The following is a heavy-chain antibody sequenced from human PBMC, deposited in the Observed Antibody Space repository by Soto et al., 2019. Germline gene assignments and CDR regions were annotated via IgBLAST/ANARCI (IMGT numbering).Heavy chain of an antibody. D-gene: IGHD2-8*02. J-gene: IGHJ4*02. CDR1: GFSFSSYA. Sequence: GGSLRLSCAASGFSFSSYAMSWVRQAPGKGLEWVSAISAGGDRTYYADSVKGRFTISRDNSKNSLYLQMNSLRAEDTAVYYCAKPSWHSCTDKGFYFDYLGEAXLVAVSS. V-gene: IGHV3-23*01. CDR3: AKPSWHSCTDKGFYFDY. CDR2: ISAGGDRT.